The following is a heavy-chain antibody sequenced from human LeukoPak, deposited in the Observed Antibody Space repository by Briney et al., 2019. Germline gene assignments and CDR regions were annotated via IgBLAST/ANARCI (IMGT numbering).Heavy chain of an antibody. Sequence: SETLSLTCSVSGGSINSGYWSWIRQPPGKGLEWIGLLYPSGSTNYNPSLKSRVTISVDTSMTQFSLKLSSMTAADTAVYYCAGGHYPLEYWGQGTLVTVSS. J-gene: IGHJ4*02. CDR2: LYPSGST. CDR1: GGSINSGY. V-gene: IGHV4-59*01. CDR3: AGGHYPLEY. D-gene: IGHD1-26*01.